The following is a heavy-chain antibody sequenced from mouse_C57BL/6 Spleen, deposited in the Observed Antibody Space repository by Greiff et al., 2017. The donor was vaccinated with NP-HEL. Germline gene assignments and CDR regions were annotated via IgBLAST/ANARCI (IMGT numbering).Heavy chain of an antibody. CDR2: INPNNGGT. Sequence: EVQLQQSGPELVKPGASVKISCKASGYTFTDYYMNWVKQSHGKSLEWIGDINPNNGGTSYNQKFKGKATLTVDKSSSTAYMELRSLTSEDSAVYYCARGGKGWYFDYWGQGTTLTVSS. D-gene: IGHD2-3*01. CDR3: ARGGKGWYFDY. V-gene: IGHV1-26*01. CDR1: GYTFTDYY. J-gene: IGHJ2*01.